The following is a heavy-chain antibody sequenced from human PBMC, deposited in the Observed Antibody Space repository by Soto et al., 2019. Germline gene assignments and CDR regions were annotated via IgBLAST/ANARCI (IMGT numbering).Heavy chain of an antibody. D-gene: IGHD3-10*01. Sequence: QLQLQESGPGLVKPSETLSLTCTVSGGSISSSSYYWGWIRQPPGKGLEWIGSSYYSGSTYYNPSLKSRVTLSVDTSKNQFSLKLSSVTAADTAVYYCAGQTMVRGVINYYYYMDVWGKGTTVTVSS. J-gene: IGHJ6*03. CDR1: GGSISSSSYY. CDR3: AGQTMVRGVINYYYYMDV. V-gene: IGHV4-39*01. CDR2: SYYSGST.